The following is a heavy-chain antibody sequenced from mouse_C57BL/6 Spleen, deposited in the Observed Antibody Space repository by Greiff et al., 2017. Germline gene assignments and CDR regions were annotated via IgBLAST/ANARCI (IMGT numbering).Heavy chain of an antibody. V-gene: IGHV1-42*01. D-gene: IGHD5-1-1*01. Sequence: EVQLQQSGPELVKPGASVKISCKASGYSFTGYYMNWVKQSPEKSLEWIGEINPSTGGTTYNQKFKAKATLTVDKSSSPAYMQLKSLTAEDSAVYYCARGGIPGGFAYWGQGTLVTVSA. CDR1: GYSFTGYY. CDR2: INPSTGGT. CDR3: ARGGIPGGFAY. J-gene: IGHJ3*01.